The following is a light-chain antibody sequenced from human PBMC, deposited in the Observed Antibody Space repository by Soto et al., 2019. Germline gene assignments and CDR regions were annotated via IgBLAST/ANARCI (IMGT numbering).Light chain of an antibody. CDR1: QSIGSY. CDR3: QQRSTWTPFS. J-gene: IGKJ3*01. Sequence: IVLTQSPATLSLSLGERATLSCRASQSIGSYLAWYQHKLGQPPRLLIIDASKRATGIPVRFSRSGAGTEVSLTIISLEPADFVVYYCQQRSTWTPFSFGPGTKVD. V-gene: IGKV3-11*01. CDR2: DAS.